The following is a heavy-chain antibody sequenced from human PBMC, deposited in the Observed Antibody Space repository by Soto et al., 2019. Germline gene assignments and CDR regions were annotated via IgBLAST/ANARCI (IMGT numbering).Heavy chain of an antibody. D-gene: IGHD4-17*01. V-gene: IGHV3-48*03. CDR2: ISSSGSTI. CDR1: GFTFSSYE. Sequence: EVQLVESGGGLVQPGGSLRLSCAASGFTFSSYEMNWVRQAPGKGLEWVSYISSSGSTIYYADSVKGRFTISRDNAKNSLYLQMNSLRAEDTAVYYCARDHDYGDYVFDYWGQGTLDTVSS. J-gene: IGHJ4*02. CDR3: ARDHDYGDYVFDY.